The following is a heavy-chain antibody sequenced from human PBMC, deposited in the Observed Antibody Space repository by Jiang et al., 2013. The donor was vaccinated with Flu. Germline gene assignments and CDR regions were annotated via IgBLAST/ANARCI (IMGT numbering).Heavy chain of an antibody. D-gene: IGHD3-10*01. CDR1: GGSISSSSYY. CDR2: IYYSGST. V-gene: IGHV4-39*01. Sequence: GSGLVKPSETLSLTCTVSGGSISSSSYYWGWIRQPPGKGLEWIGSIYYSGSTYYNPSLKSRVTISVDTSKNQFSLKLSSVTAADTAVYYCARLPAPPXYHYGSGSWDHYYYGMDVWGQGATVTVSS. J-gene: IGHJ6*02. CDR3: ARLPAPPXYHYGSGSWDHYYYGMDV.